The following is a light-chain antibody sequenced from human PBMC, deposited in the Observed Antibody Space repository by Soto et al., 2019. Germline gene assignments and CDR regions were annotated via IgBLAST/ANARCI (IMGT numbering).Light chain of an antibody. J-gene: IGLJ1*01. CDR2: SNN. Sequence: QSALTQPPSASGTPGQRVTFSCSGSSSSIGSNTVNWYQQLPGTAPKLLIYSNNQRPSGVPDRFSGSKSGTSASLAISGLQSEDEADYYCAAWDDSLNGFYVFGIGTKVTVL. V-gene: IGLV1-44*01. CDR1: SSSIGSNT. CDR3: AAWDDSLNGFYV.